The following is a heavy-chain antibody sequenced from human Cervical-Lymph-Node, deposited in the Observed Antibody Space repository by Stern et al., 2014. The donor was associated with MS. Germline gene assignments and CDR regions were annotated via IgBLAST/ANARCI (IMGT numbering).Heavy chain of an antibody. V-gene: IGHV5-51*01. Sequence: VQLVESGAEVKKPGESLKISCEGSGFDFTTYWIGWVREMPGKGLEWMGVIFPGDSTTRDSPSFQGQVTISADKSMSTAYLQWRSLKASDTAKYYCARGALYESTVYYRFDYWGQGTLVTVSS. D-gene: IGHD3-22*01. CDR3: ARGALYESTVYYRFDY. CDR2: IFPGDSTT. J-gene: IGHJ4*02. CDR1: GFDFTTYW.